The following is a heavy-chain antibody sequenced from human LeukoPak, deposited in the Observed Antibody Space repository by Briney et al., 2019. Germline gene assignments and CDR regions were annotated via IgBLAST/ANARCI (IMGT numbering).Heavy chain of an antibody. Sequence: PGGSLRLSCAASGFTFSSYEMNWVRQAPGKGLEWVSYISSSGSFIYYADSVRGRFTISRDNAKNSLSLQMNSLRAEDTAVYYCARGGSSGYPYYFDYWGQGTLVTVSS. J-gene: IGHJ4*02. V-gene: IGHV3-48*03. D-gene: IGHD3-22*01. CDR2: ISSSGSFI. CDR1: GFTFSSYE. CDR3: ARGGSSGYPYYFDY.